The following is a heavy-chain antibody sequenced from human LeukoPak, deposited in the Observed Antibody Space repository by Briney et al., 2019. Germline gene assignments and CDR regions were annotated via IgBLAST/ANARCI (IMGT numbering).Heavy chain of an antibody. CDR2: IYYSGST. Sequence: SETLSLTCTVSGGSTSSGDYYWSWIRQPPGKGLEWIGYIYYSGSTSYNPSLKGRVTISVDTSKDQFSLKVSSVTAADAAVYYCARFSGYDSSVDYWGQGTLVTVSS. D-gene: IGHD5-12*01. CDR1: GGSTSSGDYY. J-gene: IGHJ4*02. CDR3: ARFSGYDSSVDY. V-gene: IGHV4-30-4*01.